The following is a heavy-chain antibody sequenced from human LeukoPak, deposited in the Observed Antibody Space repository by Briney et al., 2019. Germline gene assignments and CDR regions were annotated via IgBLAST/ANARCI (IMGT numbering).Heavy chain of an antibody. D-gene: IGHD3-10*01. J-gene: IGHJ5*02. CDR2: ISGSGGST. V-gene: IGHV3-23*01. CDR3: AKGDYYGSGRLTLFDP. Sequence: GGSLRLSCAASGFTFSSYAMSWVRQAPGKGLEWVSAISGSGGSTYYADSVKGRFTISRDNSKNTLYLQMNSLRAEDTAVYYCAKGDYYGSGRLTLFDPWGQGTLVTVSS. CDR1: GFTFSSYA.